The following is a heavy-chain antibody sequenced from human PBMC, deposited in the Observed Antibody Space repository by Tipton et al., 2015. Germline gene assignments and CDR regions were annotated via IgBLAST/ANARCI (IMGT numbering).Heavy chain of an antibody. V-gene: IGHV3-15*07. J-gene: IGHJ4*02. D-gene: IGHD6-6*01. CDR1: GFTFSDYG. Sequence: SLRLSCAASGFTFSDYGMHWVRQAPGKGLEWVGRIKTKSDGGTTDYAAPVKGRFTIFRDDSKNTLYLQMNSLKTEDTAVYYCTTASNSSLIDFDYWGQGTLVTVSS. CDR2: IKTKSDGGTT. CDR3: TTASNSSLIDFDY.